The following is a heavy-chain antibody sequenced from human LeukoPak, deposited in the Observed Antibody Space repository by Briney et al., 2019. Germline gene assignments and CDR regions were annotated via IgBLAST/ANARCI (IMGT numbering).Heavy chain of an antibody. J-gene: IGHJ4*02. D-gene: IGHD5-18*01. CDR3: ARDSPGYSQPLDY. CDR1: GFTFDDYA. Sequence: GGSLRLSCAASGFTFDDYAMHWVRQAPGKGLEWVSLISGDGGSTYYADSVKGRFTISRDNAKNSLYLQMNSLRAEDTAVYYCARDSPGYSQPLDYWGQGTLVTVSS. CDR2: ISGDGGST. V-gene: IGHV3-43*02.